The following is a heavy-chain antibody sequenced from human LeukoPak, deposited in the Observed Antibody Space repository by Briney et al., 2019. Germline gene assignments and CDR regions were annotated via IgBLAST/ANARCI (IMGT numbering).Heavy chain of an antibody. J-gene: IGHJ4*02. CDR1: GGTFSSYA. D-gene: IGHD3-22*01. V-gene: IGHV1-18*01. Sequence: ASVKVSCKASGGTFSSYAISWVRQAPGQGLEWMGRINPNSGGTNYAQKLQGRVTMTTDTSTSTAYMEVRSLRSDDTAVYYCARSQYYYDSRGYYYFDYWGQGTLVTVSS. CDR3: ARSQYYYDSRGYYYFDY. CDR2: INPNSGGT.